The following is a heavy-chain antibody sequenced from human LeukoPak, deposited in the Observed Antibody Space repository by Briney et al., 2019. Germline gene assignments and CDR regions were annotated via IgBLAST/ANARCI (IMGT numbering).Heavy chain of an antibody. V-gene: IGHV3-49*04. Sequence: GGSLRLSCTASGFTFGDYAMSWVRQAPGKGLEWVGFIRSKAYGGTTEYAASVKGRFTISRDDSKSIAYLQMNSLKTEDTAVYYCTRDDYGGYTADYWGQGTLVTVPS. CDR2: IRSKAYGGTT. CDR3: TRDDYGGYTADY. J-gene: IGHJ4*02. D-gene: IGHD4-17*01. CDR1: GFTFGDYA.